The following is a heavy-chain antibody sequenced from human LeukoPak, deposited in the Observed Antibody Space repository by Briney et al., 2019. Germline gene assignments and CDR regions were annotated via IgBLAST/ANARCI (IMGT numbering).Heavy chain of an antibody. J-gene: IGHJ4*02. CDR3: AKRSGTLYSGYDWGAFDY. D-gene: IGHD5-12*01. CDR2: FDPEDGET. CDR1: GYSLTELS. Sequence: ASVKVSCKVSGYSLTELSMHWVRQAPGKGLEWMGGFDPEDGETIYAQKFQGGVTATEDTSTDTAYMELSSLRSEDTAFYYCAKRSGTLYSGYDWGAFDYWGQGTLVTVSS. V-gene: IGHV1-24*01.